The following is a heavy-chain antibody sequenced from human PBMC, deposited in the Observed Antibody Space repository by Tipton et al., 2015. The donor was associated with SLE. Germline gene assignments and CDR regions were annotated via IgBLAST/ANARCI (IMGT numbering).Heavy chain of an antibody. J-gene: IGHJ3*02. CDR1: GGSISGQY. D-gene: IGHD6-13*01. V-gene: IGHV4-59*11. CDR3: ARGDSSSWYTVDI. CDR2: IYYSGAT. Sequence: TLSLTCTVSGGSISGQYWSWIRQPPGKGLEWIGYIYYSGATNYNPSLKRRVTISVDTSKNQFSLKLTSVTAADTAVYYCARGDSSSWYTVDIWGQGTMVTVSS.